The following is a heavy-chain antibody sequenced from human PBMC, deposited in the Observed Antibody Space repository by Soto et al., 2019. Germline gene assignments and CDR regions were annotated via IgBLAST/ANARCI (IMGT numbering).Heavy chain of an antibody. CDR2: IHYSGTT. CDR1: GGSMRNYF. J-gene: IGHJ4*02. CDR3: AAGEASSRNLAPYYLDF. Sequence: SETLSLTCTVSGGSMRNYFWTWIRQPPGEGLEWIGYIHYSGTTSFFPSYNPSLRSRVTISEDTSKNQFSLKLLSVTTADTAVYFCAAGEASSRNLAPYYLDFWGQGTLVTVSS. D-gene: IGHD6-13*01. V-gene: IGHV4-59*01.